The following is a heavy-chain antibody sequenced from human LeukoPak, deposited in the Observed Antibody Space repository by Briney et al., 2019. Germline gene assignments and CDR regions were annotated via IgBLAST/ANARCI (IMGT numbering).Heavy chain of an antibody. CDR2: IYYSGST. Sequence: SETLSLTCTVSGGSISSSSYYWGWIRQPPGKGLEWIGSIYYSGSTYYNPSLKSRVTISVDTSKNQFSLKLSSVTAADTAVYYCATSGYSYVPEGRGAFDIWGQGTMVTVSS. CDR1: GGSISSSSYY. V-gene: IGHV4-39*07. D-gene: IGHD5-18*01. CDR3: ATSGYSYVPEGRGAFDI. J-gene: IGHJ3*02.